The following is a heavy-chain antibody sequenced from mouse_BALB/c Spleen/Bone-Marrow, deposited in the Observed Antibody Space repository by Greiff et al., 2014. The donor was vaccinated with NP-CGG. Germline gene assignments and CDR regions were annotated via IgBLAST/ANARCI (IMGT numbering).Heavy chain of an antibody. CDR3: TSMITRGYYFDY. V-gene: IGHV5-6-4*01. J-gene: IGHJ2*01. Sequence: EVMLVESGGGLVKPGGSLKLSCAASGFTFSSYTMSWVRQTPEKRLAWVATISSGGSYTYYPDSVKGRFTISRDNAKNTLYLQMSSLKSEDTAMYYCTSMITRGYYFDYWGQGTTLTVSS. D-gene: IGHD2-4*01. CDR2: ISSGGSYT. CDR1: GFTFSSYT.